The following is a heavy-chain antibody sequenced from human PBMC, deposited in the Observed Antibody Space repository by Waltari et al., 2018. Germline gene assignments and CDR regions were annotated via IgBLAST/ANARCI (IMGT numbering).Heavy chain of an antibody. Sequence: QVQLQQWGAGLLKPSETLSLTCAVYGGSFSGYYWSWIRQPPGTGLCWIGEINHSGSTNYNPSLKSRVTISVDTSKNQFSLKLSSVTAADTAVYYCARGRYRRLPKYSSSSPPYYFDYWGQGTLVTVSS. CDR2: INHSGST. J-gene: IGHJ4*02. CDR3: ARGRYRRLPKYSSSSPPYYFDY. D-gene: IGHD6-6*01. CDR1: GGSFSGYY. V-gene: IGHV4-34*01.